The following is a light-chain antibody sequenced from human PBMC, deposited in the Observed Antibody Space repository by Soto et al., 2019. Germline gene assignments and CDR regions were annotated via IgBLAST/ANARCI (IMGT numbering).Light chain of an antibody. CDR2: GAS. CDR3: QQYNNWPRT. V-gene: IGKV3-15*01. J-gene: IGKJ1*01. Sequence: EIVMTQSPATLSVSPGERATLSCRASQSVSSNLAWYQQKPGQAPRLLIYGASTRATGIPARFSGSGSGTNFTLPISSLQSEDFAFYYCQQYNNWPRTFGQGTKVDIK. CDR1: QSVSSN.